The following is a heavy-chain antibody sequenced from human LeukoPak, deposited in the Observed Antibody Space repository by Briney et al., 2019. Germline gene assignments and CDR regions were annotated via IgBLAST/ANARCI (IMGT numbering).Heavy chain of an antibody. CDR2: ISGSGSTI. D-gene: IGHD5-18*01. CDR3: ARRGRGYSDGGGDDY. V-gene: IGHV3-48*03. CDR1: GFTFSSYG. J-gene: IGHJ4*02. Sequence: GGSLRLSCAASGFTFSSYGMNWVRRAPGKGLEWVSYISGSGSTIYDADSVKGRFIISRDNAKNSLHLQMNSLRAEDTAVYYCARRGRGYSDGGGDDYWGQGTVVTVSS.